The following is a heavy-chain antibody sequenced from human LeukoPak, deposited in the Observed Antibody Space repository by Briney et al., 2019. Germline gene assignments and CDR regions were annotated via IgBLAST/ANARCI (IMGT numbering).Heavy chain of an antibody. D-gene: IGHD6-25*01. V-gene: IGHV4-39*01. Sequence: SETLSLTCTVSGGSISSNNCYWGWIRQPPGKGLEWIGTISYNGRTWYSPSPKSRVTMSVDTSKNQFSLKLSSVTAADTAMYYCAGSGRGGLKSGVDYWGQGTLVTVSS. CDR1: GGSISSNNCY. CDR3: AGSGRGGLKSGVDY. CDR2: ISYNGRT. J-gene: IGHJ4*02.